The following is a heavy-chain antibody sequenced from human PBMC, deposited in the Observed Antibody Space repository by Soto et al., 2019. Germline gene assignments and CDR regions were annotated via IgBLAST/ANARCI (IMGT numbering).Heavy chain of an antibody. V-gene: IGHV3-49*03. J-gene: IGHJ6*02. CDR1: GFTFSSYA. D-gene: IGHD6-13*01. CDR2: IRSKAYGGTT. Sequence: GGSLRLSCAASGFTFSSYAMSWFRQAPGKGLEWVGFIRSKAYGGTTEYAASVKGRFTISRDDSKSIAYLQMNSLRAEDTAVYYCAKDLIAAAGPPLDYYYYGMDVWGQGTTVTVSS. CDR3: AKDLIAAAGPPLDYYYYGMDV.